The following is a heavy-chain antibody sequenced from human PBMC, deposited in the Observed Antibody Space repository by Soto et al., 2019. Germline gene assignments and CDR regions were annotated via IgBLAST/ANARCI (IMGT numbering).Heavy chain of an antibody. CDR3: ASWGHSGYDKGNWFDP. V-gene: IGHV4-4*02. CDR1: GGSISSSNW. J-gene: IGHJ5*02. Sequence: QVQLQESGPGLVMPSGTLSLTCAVSGGSISSSNWWSWVRQPPGKGLEWIGEIYHSGSTNYNPSLKSRVTISVDKSKNQFSLKLSSVTAADSAVYYCASWGHSGYDKGNWFDPWGQGTLVTVSS. D-gene: IGHD5-12*01. CDR2: IYHSGST.